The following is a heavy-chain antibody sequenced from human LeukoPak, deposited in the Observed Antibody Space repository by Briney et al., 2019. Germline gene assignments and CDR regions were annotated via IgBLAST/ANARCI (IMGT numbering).Heavy chain of an antibody. V-gene: IGHV1-2*02. Sequence: ASVKVSCKASGYTFTGYYMHWVRQAPGQGLEWMGWINTNSGGTNYAQKFQGRVTMTRDTSISTAYMELSRLRSDDTAVYYCARAGKPGIAAAAVDYWGQGILVTVSS. J-gene: IGHJ4*02. CDR1: GYTFTGYY. D-gene: IGHD6-13*01. CDR2: INTNSGGT. CDR3: ARAGKPGIAAAAVDY.